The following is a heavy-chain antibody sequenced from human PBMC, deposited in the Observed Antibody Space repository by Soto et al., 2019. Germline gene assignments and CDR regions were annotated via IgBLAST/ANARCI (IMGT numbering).Heavy chain of an antibody. CDR1: GFTFTDYV. J-gene: IGHJ4*02. Sequence: GGSLRLSCAASGFTFTDYVMTWVRQAPGKGLEWVSGISVSGGSAYYADSVKGRFTISRDNSKSTLYLRMNRLRADDTAIYYCAKRQIAVTGAYFDSWGQGSLVTVSS. D-gene: IGHD6-19*01. V-gene: IGHV3-23*01. CDR2: ISVSGGSA. CDR3: AKRQIAVTGAYFDS.